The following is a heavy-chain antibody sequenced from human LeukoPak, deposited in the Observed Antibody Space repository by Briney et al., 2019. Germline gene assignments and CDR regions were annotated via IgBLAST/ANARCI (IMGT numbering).Heavy chain of an antibody. D-gene: IGHD1-26*01. CDR3: ARAPETGAADY. V-gene: IGHV3-7*01. Sequence: PPGGSLRLSCAASGFTFSSYWMSLVRQAPGKGLEWVANIKQEGSEKYYVDSVKGRFTISRDNAKNSLYLQMNSLRAEDTAVYYCARAPETGAADYWGQGTLVTVSS. CDR2: IKQEGSEK. J-gene: IGHJ4*02. CDR1: GFTFSSYW.